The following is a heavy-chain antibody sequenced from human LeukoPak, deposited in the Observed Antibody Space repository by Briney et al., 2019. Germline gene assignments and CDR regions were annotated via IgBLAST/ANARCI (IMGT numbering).Heavy chain of an antibody. CDR1: GFTFSSYG. CDR2: ISYDGSNK. J-gene: IGHJ6*02. CDR3: AKDSVYSSSTLYYYYYGMDV. D-gene: IGHD6-6*01. Sequence: PGGSLRLSCAVSGFTFSSYGMHWVRQAPGKGLEWVAVISYDGSNKYYADSVKGRFTISRDNSKNTLYLQMNSLRAEDTAVYYCAKDSVYSSSTLYYYYYGMDVWGQGTTVTVSS. V-gene: IGHV3-30*18.